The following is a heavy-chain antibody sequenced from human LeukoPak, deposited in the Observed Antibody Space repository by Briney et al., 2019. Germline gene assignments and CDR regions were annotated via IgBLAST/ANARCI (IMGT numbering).Heavy chain of an antibody. D-gene: IGHD2-2*01. CDR1: GFTFSSYA. Sequence: GGSLRLSCAASGFTFSSYAMSWVRQAPGKGLEWVSAISGSGGSTYYADSVKGRFTISRDNSKNTLYLQMNSLRAEDTAVYYCAKVSQRYCSSTSCTPEPFDIWGQGTMVTVSS. V-gene: IGHV3-23*01. CDR2: ISGSGGST. CDR3: AKVSQRYCSSTSCTPEPFDI. J-gene: IGHJ3*02.